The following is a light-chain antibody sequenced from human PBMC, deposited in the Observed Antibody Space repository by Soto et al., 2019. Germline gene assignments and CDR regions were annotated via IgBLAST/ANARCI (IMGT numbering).Light chain of an antibody. CDR2: GAS. CDR3: QQYNNWPLT. V-gene: IGKV3-15*01. Sequence: EIVMTQSPATLSVSPGERATLSCRASQRVSSKLAWYQQKPGQAPRLLIYGASTRATGIPARFSGSGSGTEFTLTISSLQSEDFAVYYCQQYNNWPLTFGGGTKVELK. J-gene: IGKJ4*01. CDR1: QRVSSK.